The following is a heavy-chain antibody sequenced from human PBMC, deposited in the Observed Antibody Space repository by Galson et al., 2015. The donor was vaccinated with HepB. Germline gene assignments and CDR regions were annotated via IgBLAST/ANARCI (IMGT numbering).Heavy chain of an antibody. D-gene: IGHD2-2*01. CDR2: IRSKANSYAT. CDR3: TRPGDCSSTSCMRAFDI. J-gene: IGHJ3*02. CDR1: GFTFSGSA. V-gene: IGHV3-73*01. Sequence: SLRLSCAASGFTFSGSAMHWVRQASGKGLEWVGRIRSKANSYATAYAASVKGRFTISRDDSKNTAYLQMSSLKTEDTAVYYCTRPGDCSSTSCMRAFDIWGQGTMVTVSS.